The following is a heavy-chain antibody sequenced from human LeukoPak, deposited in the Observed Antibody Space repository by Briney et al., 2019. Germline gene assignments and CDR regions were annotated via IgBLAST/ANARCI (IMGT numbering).Heavy chain of an antibody. CDR2: ISGSGGST. CDR3: AKLTGYSYGWSDY. D-gene: IGHD5-18*01. J-gene: IGHJ4*02. CDR1: GFTFSSYA. V-gene: IGHV3-23*01. Sequence: GGSLRLSCAASGFTFSSYAMSWVRQAPGKGLEWVSGISGSGGSTYYADSVKGRFTISRDNSKKTLYLQMNSLRPEDTAVYYCAKLTGYSYGWSDYWGQGTLVTVSS.